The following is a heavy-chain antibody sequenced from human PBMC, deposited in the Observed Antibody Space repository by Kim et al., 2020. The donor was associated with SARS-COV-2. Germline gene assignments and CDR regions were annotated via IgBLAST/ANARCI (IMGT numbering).Heavy chain of an antibody. V-gene: IGHV7-4-1*02. Sequence: QGFTGRFVFSLDTSVSTAYLQISSLKAEDTAVYYCARGISSSWPPYYFDYWGQGTLVTVSS. J-gene: IGHJ4*02. CDR3: ARGISSSWPPYYFDY. D-gene: IGHD6-13*01.